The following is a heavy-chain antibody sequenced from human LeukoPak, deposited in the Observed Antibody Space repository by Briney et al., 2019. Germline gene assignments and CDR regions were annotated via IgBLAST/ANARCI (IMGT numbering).Heavy chain of an antibody. CDR1: GFTFNTYA. V-gene: IGHV3-64*01. CDR3: ARASGRGLYYFDY. Sequence: GGSLRLSCAASGFTFNTYAMHWVRQAPGKGLEFVSSISSSGGNTYYANSVKGRFTISRDDSKNTLYLQMGSLRPEDMAVYYCARASGRGLYYFDYWGQGTWSPSPQ. J-gene: IGHJ4*02. CDR2: ISSSGGNT. D-gene: IGHD2-15*01.